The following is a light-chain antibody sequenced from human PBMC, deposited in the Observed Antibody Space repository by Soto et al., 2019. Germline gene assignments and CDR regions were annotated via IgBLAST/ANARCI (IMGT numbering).Light chain of an antibody. CDR2: EVS. CDR3: SSYTTSSTLI. V-gene: IGLV2-14*01. J-gene: IGLJ2*01. Sequence: SVLTQPASVSGSPGQSITISCAGTSSDVGYYKFVSWYQQHPGKAPKLIIYEVSNRPSGVSDRFSGSKSGNTASLTISGLQAEDEADYYCSSYTTSSTLIFGGGTKLTVL. CDR1: SSDVGYYKF.